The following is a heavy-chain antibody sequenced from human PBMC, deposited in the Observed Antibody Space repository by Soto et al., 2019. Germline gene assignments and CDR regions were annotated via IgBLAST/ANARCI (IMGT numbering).Heavy chain of an antibody. CDR2: TYYRFRWYN. D-gene: IGHD3-16*01. V-gene: IGHV6-1*01. Sequence: SQTLALSCDISGDSVSVNSAAWNWIRQSPSRGLEWLGRTYYRFRWYNDYAVSVKSRITVTPDTSKNQFSLHLNSVTPEDTAVYCGAREFPYYVSSDSYLDYWGQGALDTVSS. J-gene: IGHJ4*03. CDR3: AREFPYYVSSDSYLDY. CDR1: GDSVSVNSAA.